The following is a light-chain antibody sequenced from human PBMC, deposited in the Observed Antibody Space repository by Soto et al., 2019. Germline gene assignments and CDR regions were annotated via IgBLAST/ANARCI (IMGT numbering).Light chain of an antibody. CDR3: QQLNSYPPT. Sequence: DIQLTQSPSFLSASVGDRVTITCRASQGISSYLAWYQQKPGKAPKLLIYAASTLQSGVPSRFRGSGSGTEFTLTISSLQPEDFATYYCQQLNSYPPTFGPGPKVYIK. CDR1: QGISSY. V-gene: IGKV1-9*01. J-gene: IGKJ3*01. CDR2: AAS.